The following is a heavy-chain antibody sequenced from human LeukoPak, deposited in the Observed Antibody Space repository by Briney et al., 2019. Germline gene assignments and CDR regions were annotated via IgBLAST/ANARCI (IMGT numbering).Heavy chain of an antibody. Sequence: PGGSLRLSCAASGFTFNNYWMNWVRQAPGKGLEWVANIKQDGSEKYYVDSVKGRFTISRDNAKNSLYLQMNSLRAEDTAVYYCARADSSIAARLSRSSIFNYYYYMDVWGKGTTVTVSS. D-gene: IGHD6-6*01. CDR3: ARADSSIAARLSRSSIFNYYYYMDV. V-gene: IGHV3-7*01. CDR2: IKQDGSEK. J-gene: IGHJ6*03. CDR1: GFTFNNYW.